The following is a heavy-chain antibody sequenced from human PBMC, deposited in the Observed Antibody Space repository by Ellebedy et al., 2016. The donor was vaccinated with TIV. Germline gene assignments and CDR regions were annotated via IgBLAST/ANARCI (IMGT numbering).Heavy chain of an antibody. CDR1: GFTFVSYA. J-gene: IGHJ4*02. CDR3: ARARGFSYFDF. V-gene: IGHV1-3*01. Sequence: AASVKVSCKASGFTFVSYAIRWVRQAPGQRLEWLGWINVGNANTRYSQKFQGRVTITRDTSASTAYMELTSLTSEDTAIYYCARARGFSYFDFWGQGTLVTVSS. CDR2: INVGNANT.